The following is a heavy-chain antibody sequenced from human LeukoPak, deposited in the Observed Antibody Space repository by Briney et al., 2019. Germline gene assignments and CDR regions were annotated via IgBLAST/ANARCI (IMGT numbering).Heavy chain of an antibody. Sequence: PGGSLRLSCAASGFTFSSYAMSWVRQAPGKGLEWVSALGTNRDAYYLGSVRGRFTISRDNVKNSLYLQMNSLRAEDTALYYCARKLWHRNDCWGQGTLVTVSS. CDR3: ARKLWHRNDC. V-gene: IGHV3-13*01. J-gene: IGHJ4*02. CDR1: GFTFSSYA. D-gene: IGHD3-16*01. CDR2: LGTNRDA.